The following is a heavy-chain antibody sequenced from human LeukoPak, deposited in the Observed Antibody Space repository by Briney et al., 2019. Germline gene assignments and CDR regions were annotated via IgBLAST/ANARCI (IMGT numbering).Heavy chain of an antibody. V-gene: IGHV2-70*11. CDR1: GFSLSTSGVC. CDR3: ARHSIAARTYDY. Sequence: SGPALVKPTQTLTLTCTFSGFSLSTSGVCVSWIRQPPGKALEWLARIDWDDDKYYSTSLKTRLTISKDTSKNPVVLTMTNMAPVDTATYYCARHSIAARTYDYWGQGALVTVSS. CDR2: IDWDDDK. J-gene: IGHJ4*02. D-gene: IGHD6-6*01.